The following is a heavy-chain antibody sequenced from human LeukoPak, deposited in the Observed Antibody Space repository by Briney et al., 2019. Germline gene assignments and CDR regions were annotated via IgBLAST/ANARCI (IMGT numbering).Heavy chain of an antibody. CDR1: GGSFSGYY. CDR2: INHSGRT. Sequence: KPSETLSLTCAVYGGSFSGYYWNWIRQPPGKGLEWIGEINHSGRTNYNPSLKSRVTISVDTSKNQFSLKLSSVTAADTAVYYCARVPYYDFWSGPWYFDLWGRGTLVTVSS. D-gene: IGHD3-3*01. CDR3: ARVPYYDFWSGPWYFDL. V-gene: IGHV4-34*01. J-gene: IGHJ2*01.